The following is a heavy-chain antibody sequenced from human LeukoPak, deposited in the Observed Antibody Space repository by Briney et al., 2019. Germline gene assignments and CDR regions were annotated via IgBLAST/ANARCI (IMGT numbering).Heavy chain of an antibody. CDR1: GGSIRESSYY. V-gene: IGHV4-39*02. CDR2: ISYSGIT. D-gene: IGHD3-10*01. CDR3: ARDISVRGEAFDI. Sequence: SETLSLTCTVSGGSIRESSYYWGWIRQPPGKGLEWIGSISYSGITYYNPSLKSRVTISADTSKNHFSLKLSSVTAADTAVYYCARDISVRGEAFDIWGQGTMVTVSS. J-gene: IGHJ3*02.